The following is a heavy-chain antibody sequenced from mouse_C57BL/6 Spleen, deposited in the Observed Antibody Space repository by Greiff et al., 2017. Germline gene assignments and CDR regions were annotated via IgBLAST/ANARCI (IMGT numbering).Heavy chain of an antibody. CDR2: INPSNGGT. V-gene: IGHV1-53*01. Sequence: QVHVKQPGTELVKPGASVKLSCKASGYTFTSYWMHWVKQRPGQGLEWIGNINPSNGGTNYNEKFKSKATLTVDKSSSTAYMQLSSLTSEDSAVYYCARDGYYYGSVLYAMDYWGQGTSVTVSS. CDR3: ARDGYYYGSVLYAMDY. CDR1: GYTFTSYW. J-gene: IGHJ4*01. D-gene: IGHD1-1*01.